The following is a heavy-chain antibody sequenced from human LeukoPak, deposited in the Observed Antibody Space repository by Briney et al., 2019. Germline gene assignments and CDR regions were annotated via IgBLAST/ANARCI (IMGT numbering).Heavy chain of an antibody. D-gene: IGHD5-24*01. V-gene: IGHV1-2*02. J-gene: IGHJ4*02. CDR3: ARDPSSRGNFDY. CDR2: INPNSGGT. Sequence: ASVKVSCKASGYTFSGYYMHWVRQAPGQGLEWMGWINPNSGGTNYAQKFQGRVTMTRDMSINTAYVELGRLRSDDTAVYYCARDPSSRGNFDYWGQGTLVTVSS. CDR1: GYTFSGYY.